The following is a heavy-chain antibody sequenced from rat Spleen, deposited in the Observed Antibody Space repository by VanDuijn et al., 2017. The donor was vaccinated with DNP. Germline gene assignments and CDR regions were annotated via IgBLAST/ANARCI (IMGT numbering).Heavy chain of an antibody. Sequence: EVQLVESGGGLVQPGRSLKLSCAASGFTFSDYNLAWVRQAPKKGLEWVATISAGGSRTFYPDSVKGRFTISRDNAKSTLYLQMNSLRSEDTASYYCARGGRSYFDYWGQGVMVTVSS. V-gene: IGHV5-7*01. CDR1: GFTFSDYN. D-gene: IGHD1-11*01. CDR2: ISAGGSRT. CDR3: ARGGRSYFDY. J-gene: IGHJ2*01.